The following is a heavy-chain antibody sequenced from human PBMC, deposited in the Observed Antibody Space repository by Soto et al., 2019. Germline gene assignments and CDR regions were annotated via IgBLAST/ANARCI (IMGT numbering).Heavy chain of an antibody. V-gene: IGHV4-39*01. J-gene: IGHJ4*02. Sequence: QLQLQESGPGLVKPSETLSLTCSVSDDSINSDKYYWGWIRQPPGKGLEWIGSIYYRGNAYYNPSPQTRVTIYLDKSKSQFSLKLNSVTAADSAVYFCARLEGLATISYYFDFWGPGALVTVSS. CDR3: ARLEGLATISYYFDF. CDR2: IYYRGNA. D-gene: IGHD3-9*01. CDR1: DDSINSDKYY.